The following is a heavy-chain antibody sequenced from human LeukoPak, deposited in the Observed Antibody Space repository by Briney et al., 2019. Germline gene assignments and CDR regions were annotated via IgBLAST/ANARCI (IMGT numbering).Heavy chain of an antibody. Sequence: ASVKVSCKASGGTFSSYAISWVRQAPGQGLEWMGGIIPIFGTANYAQKFQGRVTITADESMSTAYMELSSLRSEDTAVYYCAGYDYVWGSYRYDAFDIWGQGTMVTVSS. CDR1: GGTFSSYA. CDR3: AGYDYVWGSYRYDAFDI. D-gene: IGHD3-16*02. J-gene: IGHJ3*02. V-gene: IGHV1-69*13. CDR2: IIPIFGTA.